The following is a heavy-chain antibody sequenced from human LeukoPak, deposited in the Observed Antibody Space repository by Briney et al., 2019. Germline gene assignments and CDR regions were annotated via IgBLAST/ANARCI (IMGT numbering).Heavy chain of an antibody. D-gene: IGHD1-14*01. CDR2: IRASVSGT. CDR3: AKDLNNNGRGFDY. CDR1: GFTFSSYG. Sequence: GGSLRLSCAASGFTFSSYGLSWVRQAPGKGLEWVAAIRASVSGTYYADSVQGRFIISRDNSENTLYLQMDRLRADDTAVYYCAKDLNNNGRGFDYWGQGTLVTVSS. J-gene: IGHJ4*02. V-gene: IGHV3-23*01.